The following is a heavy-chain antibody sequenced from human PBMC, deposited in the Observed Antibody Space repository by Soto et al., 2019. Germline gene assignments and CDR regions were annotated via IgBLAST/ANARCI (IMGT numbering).Heavy chain of an antibody. CDR1: GFTFSSYA. D-gene: IGHD5-12*01. CDR2: ISGSGGST. Sequence: TGGSLRLSCAASGFTFSSYAMSWVRQAPGKGLEWVSAISGSGGSTYYADSVKGRFTISRDNSKNTLYLQMNSLRAEDTAVYYCAKDKLEWLRWVRAFDYWGQGTLVTVSS. CDR3: AKDKLEWLRWVRAFDY. V-gene: IGHV3-23*01. J-gene: IGHJ4*02.